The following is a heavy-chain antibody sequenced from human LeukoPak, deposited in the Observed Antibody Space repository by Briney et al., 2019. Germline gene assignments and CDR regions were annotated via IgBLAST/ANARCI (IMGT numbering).Heavy chain of an antibody. J-gene: IGHJ5*02. CDR3: ARDCSGGSCHTPYYTWFDR. CDR1: GGSISNYY. Sequence: TSETLSLTCTVYGGSISNYYWSWLRQPAGKGLEWIGSIYTSGSTNYNPSLKSRVTMSVDTSKNQFSLKLSSVTAADTAVYYCARDCSGGSCHTPYYTWFDRWGQGALVTVS. D-gene: IGHD2-15*01. CDR2: IYTSGST. V-gene: IGHV4-4*07.